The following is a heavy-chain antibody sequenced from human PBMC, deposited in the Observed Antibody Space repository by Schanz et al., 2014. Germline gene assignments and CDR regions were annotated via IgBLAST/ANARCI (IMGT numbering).Heavy chain of an antibody. Sequence: EVQLVQSGGGLVQPGGSLRLSCAASGFTFSSHWMHWVRQDPGKGLVWVARINSVGSNTDYADSVTGRFTISRDNAKNTLYLQMNSLRAEDTAVYYCARKVVATIGGDYDNWGQGTRVIVSA. J-gene: IGHJ4*02. CDR3: ARKVVATIGGDYDN. CDR1: GFTFSSHW. D-gene: IGHD5-12*01. CDR2: INSVGSNT. V-gene: IGHV3-74*01.